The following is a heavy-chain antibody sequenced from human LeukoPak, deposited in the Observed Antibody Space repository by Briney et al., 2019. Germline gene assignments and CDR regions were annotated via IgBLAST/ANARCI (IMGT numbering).Heavy chain of an antibody. CDR3: ARAGSWHYYYYMDV. D-gene: IGHD3-10*01. V-gene: IGHV3-30*02. Sequence: PGGSLRLSCAASGFTFSSYGMHWVRQAPGKGLEWVAFIRYDGSNKYYADSVKGRFTISRDNSKNTLYLQMNSLRAEDTAVYYCARAGSWHYYYYMDVWGKETTVTVSS. CDR2: IRYDGSNK. J-gene: IGHJ6*03. CDR1: GFTFSSYG.